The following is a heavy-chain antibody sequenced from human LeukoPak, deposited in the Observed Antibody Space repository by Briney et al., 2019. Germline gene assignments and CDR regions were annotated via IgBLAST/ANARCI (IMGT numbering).Heavy chain of an antibody. Sequence: ASVKVSCKASGYTFTGYYMHWVRQAPGQGLEWMGWINPNSGGTNYAQKFQGRITMTRDTSISTAYMELSRLRSDDTAVYYCARDWTLRGPPGVAARRDYWGQGTLVTVSS. CDR2: INPNSGGT. CDR3: ARDWTLRGPPGVAARRDY. V-gene: IGHV1-2*02. J-gene: IGHJ4*02. D-gene: IGHD6-6*01. CDR1: GYTFTGYY.